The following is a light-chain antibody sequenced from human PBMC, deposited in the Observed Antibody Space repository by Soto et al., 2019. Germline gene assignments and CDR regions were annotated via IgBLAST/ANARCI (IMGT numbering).Light chain of an antibody. J-gene: IGKJ1*01. V-gene: IGKV1-27*01. CDR1: QGSRHY. CDR3: LNFHSAPRP. CDR2: EAS. Sequence: DIQMTQSPSSLSASVGDRVTITCRASQGSRHYLAWYQQKPGKVPKLLIYEASNLQSGVPSRFRGGGSGTEFTLTISSLQPEDVATYYCLNFHSAPRPFGQGNKVELK.